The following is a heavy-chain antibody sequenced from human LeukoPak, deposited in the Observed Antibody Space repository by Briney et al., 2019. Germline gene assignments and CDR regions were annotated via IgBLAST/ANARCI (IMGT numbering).Heavy chain of an antibody. CDR3: ARVTSTYYYRSGSLEGY. CDR2: ITSISNHI. Sequence: GGSLRLSCVASGFSFSTYDMNWVRQAPGKGLEWVSAITSISNHINYADSVKGRFTISRDSANNSLYLQMNSLRAEDTAVYYCARVTSTYYYRSGSLEGYWGQGTPVTVSS. J-gene: IGHJ4*02. D-gene: IGHD3-10*01. CDR1: GFSFSTYD. V-gene: IGHV3-21*04.